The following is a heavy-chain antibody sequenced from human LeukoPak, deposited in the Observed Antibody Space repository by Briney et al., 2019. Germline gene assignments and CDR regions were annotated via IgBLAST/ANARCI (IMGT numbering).Heavy chain of an antibody. CDR3: ARDDGSSMTNNINWYVH. Sequence: SETLSLTCTVSGGSISSSYWTWIRQPPGKGLEWIGYIHSSGSTSYNPSLKSRGTISLDTSKHRFSLKLSSVTAADTAVYYCARDDGSSMTNNINWYVHWGQGTLVTVSS. CDR1: GGSISSSY. J-gene: IGHJ5*02. V-gene: IGHV4-59*01. CDR2: IHSSGST. D-gene: IGHD5-24*01.